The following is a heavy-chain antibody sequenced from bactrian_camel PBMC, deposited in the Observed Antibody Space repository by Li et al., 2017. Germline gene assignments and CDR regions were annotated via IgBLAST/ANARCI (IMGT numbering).Heavy chain of an antibody. D-gene: IGHD6*01. V-gene: IGHV3S26*01. CDR1: ELTFSGYC. CDR2: TFFGENSR. J-gene: IGHJ4*01. CDR3: AADPFHGGTWCHTARPYEYRY. Sequence: HVQLVESGGGPMQAGGSLRLSCSHSELTFSGYCMGWVRQAPGKDREGVATFFGENSRSYADSVKGRFTVSKDFAKNTLHLQMNSLKPEDSAMYYCAADPFHGGTWCHTARPYEYRYRGQGTQVTVS.